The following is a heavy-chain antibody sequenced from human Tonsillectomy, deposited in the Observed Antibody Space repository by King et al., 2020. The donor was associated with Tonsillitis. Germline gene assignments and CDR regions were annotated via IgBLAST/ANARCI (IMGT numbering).Heavy chain of an antibody. V-gene: IGHV1-46*01. CDR1: GYTFTSYY. CDR3: ASSTYDSSGYYSDVY. J-gene: IGHJ4*02. CDR2: INPSGGST. D-gene: IGHD3-22*01. Sequence: VQLVQSGAEVKKPGASVKVSCKASGYTFTSYYMHWVRQAPGQGLEWMGIINPSGGSTSYAQKFQGRVTMTRDTSTSTVYMELSSLRSEDTAVYYCASSTYDSSGYYSDVYWGQGTLVTVSS.